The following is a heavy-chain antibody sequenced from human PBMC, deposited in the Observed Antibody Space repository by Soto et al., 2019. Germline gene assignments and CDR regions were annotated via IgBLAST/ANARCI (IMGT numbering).Heavy chain of an antibody. D-gene: IGHD2-21*02. Sequence: EVQLVESGGGLVKPGGSLRLGCEVSGFTVGSAWMNWVRQAPGKGLVWVGRIKSKVDGGTTDYAEPVKGRFTISIDDSKNTLYLQMESLKTEDTAVYYCTSAPPRALTEEMARFWRQGTLVTVSS. CDR2: IKSKVDGGTT. CDR3: TSAPPRALTEEMARF. CDR1: GFTVGSAW. J-gene: IGHJ4*02. V-gene: IGHV3-15*07.